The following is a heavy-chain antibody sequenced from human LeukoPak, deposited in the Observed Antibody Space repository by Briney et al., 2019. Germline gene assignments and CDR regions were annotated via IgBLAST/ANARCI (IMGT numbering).Heavy chain of an antibody. CDR2: INHSGST. D-gene: IGHD6-13*01. CDR3: AGGYSTTFDY. J-gene: IGHJ4*02. V-gene: IGHV4-39*07. Sequence: SSETLSLTCTVSGGSISSSSYYWSWIRQPPGKGLEWIGEINHSGSTNYNPSLKSRVTISVDTSKNQFSLKLSSVTAADTAVYYCAGGYSTTFDYWGQGTLVTVSS. CDR1: GGSISSSSYY.